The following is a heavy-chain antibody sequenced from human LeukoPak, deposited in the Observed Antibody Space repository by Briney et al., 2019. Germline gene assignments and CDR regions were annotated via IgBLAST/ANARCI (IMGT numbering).Heavy chain of an antibody. CDR1: GFTFSSYA. J-gene: IGHJ3*02. CDR3: AKVDPRGRGNNLDAFHI. D-gene: IGHD5-18*01. V-gene: IGHV3-23*01. Sequence: GSLRLSCAASGFTFSSYAMSWVRQAPGKGLEWVSGISASGGSTYYADSVKGRFTISRDNSKNTLYLQMNSLRAEDTAVYYCAKVDPRGRGNNLDAFHIWGQGTMVTVSS. CDR2: ISASGGST.